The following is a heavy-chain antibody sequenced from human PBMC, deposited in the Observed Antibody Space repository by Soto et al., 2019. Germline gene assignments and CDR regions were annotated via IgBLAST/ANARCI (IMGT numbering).Heavy chain of an antibody. CDR1: GFTFSSDS. CDR3: ARVQLYYYDSSGYYDSDY. D-gene: IGHD3-22*01. V-gene: IGHV3-21*01. J-gene: IGHJ4*02. Sequence: PGVSLRLSFAASGFTFSSDSMNWVRQAPGKGLEWVSSISSSSSYIYYADSVKGRFTISRDNAKNSLYLQMNSLRAEDTAVYYCARVQLYYYDSSGYYDSDYWGQGTLVTVSS. CDR2: ISSSSSYI.